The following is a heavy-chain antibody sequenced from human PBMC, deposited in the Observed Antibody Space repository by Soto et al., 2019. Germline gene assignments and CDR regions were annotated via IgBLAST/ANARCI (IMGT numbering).Heavy chain of an antibody. CDR1: GFTFSNCG. D-gene: IGHD1-26*01. CDR2: ISGSGGST. Sequence: GSLRLSCAASGFTFSNCGMSWVRQAPGKGLEWVSAISGSGGSTYYADSVKGRFTISRDNSKNTMYLQMNSLRAEDTAIYYCAKGRDLELLNYWGQGTLVTVSS. J-gene: IGHJ4*02. V-gene: IGHV3-23*01. CDR3: AKGRDLELLNY.